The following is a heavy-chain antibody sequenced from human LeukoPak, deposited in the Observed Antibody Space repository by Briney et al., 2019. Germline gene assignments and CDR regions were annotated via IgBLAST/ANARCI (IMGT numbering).Heavy chain of an antibody. Sequence: GASVKVSCKASGGTFSSYAISWVRQAPGQGLEWMGGIIPISGTANYAQKFQGRVTITTDESTITAYMELSSLTSEDTAVYYCARAPLPPIPSAISGWFDPWGQGTLVTVSS. CDR1: GGTFSSYA. J-gene: IGHJ5*02. CDR3: ARAPLPPIPSAISGWFDP. CDR2: IIPISGTA. V-gene: IGHV1-69*05. D-gene: IGHD2-2*01.